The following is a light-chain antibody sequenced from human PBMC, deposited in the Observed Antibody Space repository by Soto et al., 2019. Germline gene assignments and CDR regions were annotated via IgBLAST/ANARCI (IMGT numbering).Light chain of an antibody. CDR1: KTICRS. J-gene: IGKJ1*01. Sequence: DIQMTRSPSTLPGHVGARVTITWGASKTICRSVDWYQQKPGKAPKLLIYKASTLKSGVPSRFRGSGSGTEFTLTISSLQSQDFAVYYCQQYNNWHTMTFGQGTKVDIK. CDR3: QQYNNWHTMT. CDR2: KAS. V-gene: IGKV1-5*03.